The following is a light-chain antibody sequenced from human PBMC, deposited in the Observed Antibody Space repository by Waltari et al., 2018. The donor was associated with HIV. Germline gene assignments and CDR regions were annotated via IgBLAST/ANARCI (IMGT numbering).Light chain of an antibody. CDR1: SSDVGDYNS. V-gene: IGLV2-11*01. CDR3: CSYAGTYTYV. CDR2: DVS. Sequence: QSALTQPRSVSGSPGQSVTISCTGTSSDVGDYNSVSWYQQHPGKAPKLLIYDVSKWPSGVPDRFSGSKSGNTASLTISGLQAEDEADYYCCSYAGTYTYVFRTGTKVTVL. J-gene: IGLJ1*01.